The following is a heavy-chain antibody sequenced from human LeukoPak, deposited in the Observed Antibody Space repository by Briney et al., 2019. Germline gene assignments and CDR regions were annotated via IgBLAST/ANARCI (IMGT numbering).Heavy chain of an antibody. J-gene: IGHJ4*02. V-gene: IGHV3-21*04. CDR1: GFTFSSYS. Sequence: GGSLRLSCAASGFTFSSYSMNWVRQAPGKGLEWVSSISSSSSYIYYADSVKGRFTISRDNSKNTLYLQMNSLRAEDTAVYYCAKGAVLYSSGWSNFDYWGQGTLVTVSS. CDR3: AKGAVLYSSGWSNFDY. D-gene: IGHD6-19*01. CDR2: ISSSSSYI.